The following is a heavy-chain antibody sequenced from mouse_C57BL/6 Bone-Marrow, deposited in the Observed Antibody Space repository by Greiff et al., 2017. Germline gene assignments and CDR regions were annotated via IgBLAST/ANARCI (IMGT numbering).Heavy chain of an antibody. CDR3: ARMDYYGSSYGFAY. Sequence: QVQLQQSDAELVKPGASVKISCKVSGYTFTDYTIHWLKQRPEQGLEWIGYIYPRDGSTKYNEKFKGKDTLTADKSSSTAYMQLNSLTSEDSAVYFCARMDYYGSSYGFAYWGQGNLVTVSA. J-gene: IGHJ3*01. V-gene: IGHV1-78*01. CDR2: IYPRDGST. CDR1: GYTFTDYT. D-gene: IGHD1-1*01.